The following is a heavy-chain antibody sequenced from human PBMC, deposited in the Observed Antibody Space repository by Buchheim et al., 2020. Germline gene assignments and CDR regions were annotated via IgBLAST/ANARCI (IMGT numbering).Heavy chain of an antibody. CDR3: ARDRIRGEGWFDP. CDR2: MNPNILGT. D-gene: IGHD2-21*01. CDR1: GYMFTGHY. J-gene: IGHJ5*02. V-gene: IGHV1-2*02. Sequence: QVQLVQSEAEVKKPGASVKVSCKASGYMFTGHYMHWVRQAPGKGLEWMGWMNPNILGTKYAQNFEGRVTMTRDMSIGPAYMELTGLRHDDTAVYYCARDRIRGEGWFDPWGQGTL.